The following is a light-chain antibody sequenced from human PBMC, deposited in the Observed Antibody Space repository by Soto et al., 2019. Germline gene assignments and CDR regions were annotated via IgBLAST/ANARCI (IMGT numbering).Light chain of an antibody. Sequence: DIQMTQSPSSRSAAVGDRVTITCRPSRGIGNALAWYQQKPGTVPKLLIHSASTLQSGVPSRFSGSGSGTDFTLTISSLQPEDVASYYCQKYDSAPTFGPGTKVDIK. CDR1: RGIGNA. CDR2: SAS. V-gene: IGKV1-27*01. CDR3: QKYDSAPT. J-gene: IGKJ1*01.